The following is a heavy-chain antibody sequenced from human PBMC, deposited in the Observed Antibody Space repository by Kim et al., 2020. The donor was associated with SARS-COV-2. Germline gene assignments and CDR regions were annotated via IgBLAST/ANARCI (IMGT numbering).Heavy chain of an antibody. CDR2: INHSGST. Sequence: SETLSLTCAVYGGSFSGYYWSWIRQPPGKGLEWIGEINHSGSTNYNPSLKSRVTISVDTSKNQFSLKLSSVTAADTAVYYCARESKLELRDSDYYYGMDVWGQGTTVTVSS. CDR1: GGSFSGYY. D-gene: IGHD1-7*01. V-gene: IGHV4-34*01. CDR3: ARESKLELRDSDYYYGMDV. J-gene: IGHJ6*02.